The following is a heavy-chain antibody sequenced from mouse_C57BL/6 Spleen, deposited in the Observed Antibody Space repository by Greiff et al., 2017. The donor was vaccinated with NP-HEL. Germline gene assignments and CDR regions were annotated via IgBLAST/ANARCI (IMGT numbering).Heavy chain of an antibody. CDR1: GYTFTSYW. V-gene: IGHV1-7*01. D-gene: IGHD2-1*01. Sequence: VKLQESGAELAKPGASVKLSCKASGYTFTSYWMHWVKQRPGQGLEWIGYINPSSGYTKYNEKFKDKSTMTADKSSSTAYMQLSNLTYEDSAVYSCARSGGNYDYFDYWGQGTTLTVSS. J-gene: IGHJ2*01. CDR3: ARSGGNYDYFDY. CDR2: INPSSGYT.